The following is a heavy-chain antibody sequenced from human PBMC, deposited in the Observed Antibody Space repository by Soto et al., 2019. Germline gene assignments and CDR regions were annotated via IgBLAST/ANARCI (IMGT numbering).Heavy chain of an antibody. CDR1: GGSLSDYS. V-gene: IGHV4-34*02. CDR3: ARGGGNSGYFFDY. D-gene: IGHD5-12*01. J-gene: IGHJ4*02. Sequence: QVQLRQWGAGLLKPSETLSLRCAVYGGSLSDYSWSWIRQSPEKGLEWIGEINHGRSTKYNPSLKSRVTISVDTSKNQGSLILTSATTADTAVYRWARGGGNSGYFFDYWGRGTLVTVSS. CDR2: INHGRST.